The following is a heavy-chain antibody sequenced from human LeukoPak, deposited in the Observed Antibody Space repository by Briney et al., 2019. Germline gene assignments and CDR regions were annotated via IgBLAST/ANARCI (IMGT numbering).Heavy chain of an antibody. CDR3: EKRDFYVFWSVYYYYYGMAF. CDR2: INSDGSST. CDR1: GFTFSSYW. V-gene: IGHV3-74*01. J-gene: IGHJ6*02. D-gene: IGHD3-3*01. Sequence: GGSLRLSCAASGFTFSSYWMHWVRQAPGKGLVWVSRINSDGSSTSYADSVKGRFTISRDNAKNTLYLQMNSLRAEDTAVYYCEKRDFYVFWSVYYYYYGMAFWAQGPTVPAPS.